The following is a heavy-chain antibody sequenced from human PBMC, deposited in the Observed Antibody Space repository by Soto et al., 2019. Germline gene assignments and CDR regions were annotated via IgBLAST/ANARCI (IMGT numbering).Heavy chain of an antibody. V-gene: IGHV3-15*01. J-gene: IGHJ6*02. D-gene: IGHD2-15*01. CDR3: TTDWVAHYYYYYGMDV. Sequence: GGSLRLSCAASGFTFSNAWMSWVRQAPGKGLEWVGHIKSKTDGGTTDYAAPVKGRFTISRDDSKNTLYLQMNSLKTEDTAVYYCTTDWVAHYYYYYGMDVWGQGTTVTVSS. CDR1: GFTFSNAW. CDR2: IKSKTDGGTT.